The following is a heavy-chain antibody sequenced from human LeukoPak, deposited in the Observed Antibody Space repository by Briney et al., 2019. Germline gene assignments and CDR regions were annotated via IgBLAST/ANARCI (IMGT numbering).Heavy chain of an antibody. D-gene: IGHD4-17*01. V-gene: IGHV3-23*01. CDR2: ISGSGGST. CDR1: GFTFSSYA. Sequence: GGPLRPSCAAPGFTFSSYAMSWVRQAPGKGLEWVSAISGSGGSTYYAGSVEGRFTISRDNSKNTLYLQMNSLRAEDTAVYYCAKDDYGDYVPGFWGQGTLVTVSS. J-gene: IGHJ4*02. CDR3: AKDDYGDYVPGF.